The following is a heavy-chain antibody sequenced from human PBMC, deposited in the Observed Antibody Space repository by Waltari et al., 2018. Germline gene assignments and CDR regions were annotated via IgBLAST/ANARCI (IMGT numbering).Heavy chain of an antibody. D-gene: IGHD6-13*01. J-gene: IGHJ6*02. Sequence: EVQLLESGGGLVQPGGSRRPSCEGPGFHFSSYEMRWVRQAPGKGLEWVSGVSGSGGDSYYADSVKGRFTVSRDNSNNMLFLQMNNLRGEDTAIYYCAKATYSSPNYGMDVWGQGTTVTVSS. CDR3: AKATYSSPNYGMDV. CDR1: GFHFSSYE. CDR2: VSGSGGDS. V-gene: IGHV3-23*01.